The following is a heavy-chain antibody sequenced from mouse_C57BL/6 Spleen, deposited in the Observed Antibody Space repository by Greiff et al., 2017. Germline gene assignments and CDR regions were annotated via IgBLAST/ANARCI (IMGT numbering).Heavy chain of an antibody. V-gene: IGHV1-62-2*01. CDR2: FYPGSGSI. Sequence: VQLQESGAELVKPGASVKLSCKASGYTFTEYTIHWVKQRSGQGLEWIGWFYPGSGSIKYNEKFKYKATLTADNSSSTVYMEISRLTSEDSAVYFCARHERFPYAMDYWGQGTSVTVSS. J-gene: IGHJ4*01. CDR3: ARHERFPYAMDY. CDR1: GYTFTEYT.